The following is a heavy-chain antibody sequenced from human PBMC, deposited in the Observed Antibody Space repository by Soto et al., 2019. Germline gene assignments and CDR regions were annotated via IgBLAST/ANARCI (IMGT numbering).Heavy chain of an antibody. J-gene: IGHJ5*02. Sequence: SETLSLTCAVYGGSFSGYYWSWIRQPPGKGLQWIGEINHSGSTDYNPSLKSRVTMSVDTSKNQFSLKLNSVTAADTAFYYCARGPRYCSGGTCYSGRFDPWGQGTLVTVSS. V-gene: IGHV4-34*01. CDR3: ARGPRYCSGGTCYSGRFDP. CDR1: GGSFSGYY. D-gene: IGHD2-15*01. CDR2: INHSGST.